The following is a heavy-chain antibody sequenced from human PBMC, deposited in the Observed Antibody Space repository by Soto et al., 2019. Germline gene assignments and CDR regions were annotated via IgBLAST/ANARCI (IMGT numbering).Heavy chain of an antibody. CDR1: GYTFSNYY. D-gene: IGHD4-17*01. CDR2: MNPSNGNT. V-gene: IGHV1-8*02. CDR3: ARARTRATVTTPFGH. Sequence: QEQLVQSGAEVKNPGASVKVSCKASGYTFSNYYSNWVRQATGQGLEWVGWMNPSNGNTGYAQKFQGRVTMTRNTSITTAYMELSSLRSEDTAIYFCARARTRATVTTPFGHWGQGTLVTVSS. J-gene: IGHJ4*02.